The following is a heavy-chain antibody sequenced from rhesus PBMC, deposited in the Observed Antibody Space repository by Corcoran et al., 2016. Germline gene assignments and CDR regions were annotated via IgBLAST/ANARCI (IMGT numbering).Heavy chain of an antibody. CDR3: ARVQTVTIPPQDY. J-gene: IGHJ4*01. V-gene: IGHV4S10*01. Sequence: QVQLQESGPGVVKPSETLSLTCAVSCGSISDSYRWSWIRPPPGKGREWIRNIEVNSTSTHYNPALKSRVTISKDPSKNRCSLQLSSVTAADAAVDYCARVQTVTIPPQDYWGQGVLVTVSS. CDR2: IEVNSTST. D-gene: IGHD4-23*01. CDR1: CGSISDSYR.